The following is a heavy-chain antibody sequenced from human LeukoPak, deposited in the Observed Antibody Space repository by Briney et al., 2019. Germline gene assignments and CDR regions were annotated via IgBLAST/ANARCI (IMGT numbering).Heavy chain of an antibody. CDR1: GYTFTGYY. D-gene: IGHD3-22*01. CDR2: INPNSGGT. Sequence: ASVKVSCKASGYTFTGYYMHWVRQAPGQGLEWMGWINPNSGGTNYAQKFQGRVTMTRDTSISTAYMELSRLRSDDTAAYYCARVRYYYDSSGSWKYYFDYWGQGTLVTVSS. V-gene: IGHV1-2*02. J-gene: IGHJ4*02. CDR3: ARVRYYYDSSGSWKYYFDY.